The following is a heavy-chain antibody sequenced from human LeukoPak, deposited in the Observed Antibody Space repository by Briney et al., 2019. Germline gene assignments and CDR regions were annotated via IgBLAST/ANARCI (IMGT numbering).Heavy chain of an antibody. CDR2: ISYDGSNK. J-gene: IGHJ4*02. D-gene: IGHD4-17*01. CDR1: GFTFSSYG. Sequence: GGSLRLSCAASGFTFSSYGMHWVRQAPGKGLEWVAVISYDGSNKYYADSVKGRFTISRDNSKNTLYLQMNSLGAEDTAIYYCARDAATVTLLPDYWGQGTLVTVSS. V-gene: IGHV3-30*03. CDR3: ARDAATVTLLPDY.